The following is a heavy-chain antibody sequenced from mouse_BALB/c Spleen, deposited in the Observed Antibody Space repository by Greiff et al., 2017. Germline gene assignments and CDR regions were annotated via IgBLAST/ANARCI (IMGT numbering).Heavy chain of an antibody. D-gene: IGHD1-2*01. CDR2: ISDGGSYT. CDR3: ARGATAPFYAMDY. J-gene: IGHJ4*01. V-gene: IGHV5-4*02. Sequence: EVQLVESGGGLVKPGGSLKLSCAASGFTFSDYYMYWVRQTPEKRLEWVATISDGGSYTYYPDSVKGRFTISRDNAKNNLYLQMSSLKSEDTAMYYCARGATAPFYAMDYWGQGTSVTVSS. CDR1: GFTFSDYY.